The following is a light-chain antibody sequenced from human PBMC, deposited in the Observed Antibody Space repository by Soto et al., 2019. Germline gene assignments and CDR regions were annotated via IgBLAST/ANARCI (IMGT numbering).Light chain of an antibody. J-gene: IGKJ1*01. CDR3: QQYYTHTT. Sequence: DIQRRQFPSTLSASVGDRVTLTFRATQSISPSLAWYQQKPGKAPNLLISGASNLESGVPSRFSGSGSGTEFTLTISSLQPDDFSSYYCQQYYTHTTFGQGTKVEIK. CDR1: QSISPS. CDR2: GAS. V-gene: IGKV1-5*01.